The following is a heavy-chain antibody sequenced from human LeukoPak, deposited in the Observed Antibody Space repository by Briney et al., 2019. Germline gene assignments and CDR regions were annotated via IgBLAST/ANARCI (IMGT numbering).Heavy chain of an antibody. V-gene: IGHV4-59*01. Sequence: PSETMSLTCTVSGGSISSYYWSWIRQPPGKGLEWIGYIYYSGSTNYNPSLKSRVTISADTSKNQFSLKLSSVTAADTAVYYCASSYYYGSGSYYGLVYFDYWGQGTLVTVSS. CDR1: GGSISSYY. J-gene: IGHJ4*02. CDR2: IYYSGST. D-gene: IGHD3-10*01. CDR3: ASSYYYGSGSYYGLVYFDY.